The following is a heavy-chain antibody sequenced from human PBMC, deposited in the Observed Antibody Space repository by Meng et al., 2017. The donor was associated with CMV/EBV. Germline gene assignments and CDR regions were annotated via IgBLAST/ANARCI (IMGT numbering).Heavy chain of an antibody. CDR1: GFTFDDYG. J-gene: IGHJ5*02. D-gene: IGHD2-2*01. Sequence: GGSLRLSCAASGFTFDDYGMSWVRQAPRKGLEWVSGINWNGGSTGYADSAKGRFTISRDNAKNSLYLQMNSLRAEDTALYYCARAVPAAIGKSWFDPWGQGTLVTVSS. V-gene: IGHV3-20*04. CDR3: ARAVPAAIGKSWFDP. CDR2: INWNGGST.